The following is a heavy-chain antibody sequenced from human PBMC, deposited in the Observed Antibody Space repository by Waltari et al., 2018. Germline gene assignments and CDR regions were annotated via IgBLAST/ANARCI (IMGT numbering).Heavy chain of an antibody. D-gene: IGHD2-2*01. CDR3: AKEGCSSTSCPYYYYYYMDV. CDR2: IRYDGSNK. CDR1: GFTFSSYG. J-gene: IGHJ6*03. V-gene: IGHV3-30*02. Sequence: QVQLVESGGGVVQPGGSLRLSCAASGFTFSSYGMHWVRQAPGTGLEWVAFIRYDGSNKYYADSVKGRFTISRDKSKNTLYLQMNSLRAEDTAVYYCAKEGCSSTSCPYYYYYYMDVWGKGTTVTISS.